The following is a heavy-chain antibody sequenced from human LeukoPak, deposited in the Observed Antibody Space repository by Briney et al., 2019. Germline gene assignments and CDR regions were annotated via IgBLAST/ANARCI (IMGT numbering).Heavy chain of an antibody. J-gene: IGHJ4*02. D-gene: IGHD2-2*01. V-gene: IGHV1-2*02. CDR1: GYTFTAYY. CDR2: INPNSGGT. Sequence: ASVKVSCKASGYTFTAYYMHWLRQAPGQGLEWMGWINPNSGGTKYAQKFQGRVTMTRDTSISTAYMEVSRLRSDDTAVYYCATNPAATRGFDNWGQGTPVTVSS. CDR3: ATNPAATRGFDN.